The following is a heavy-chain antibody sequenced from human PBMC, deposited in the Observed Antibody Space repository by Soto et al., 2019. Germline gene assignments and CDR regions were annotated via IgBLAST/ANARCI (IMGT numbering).Heavy chain of an antibody. Sequence: SETLSLTCTVSGGSISSGDYYWSWIRQPPGKGLEWIGYIYYSGSTYYNPSLKSRVTISVDTSKNQFSLKLSSVTAADTAVYYCARSGPDYGDYAWDYWGQGTLVTVSS. J-gene: IGHJ4*02. D-gene: IGHD4-17*01. V-gene: IGHV4-30-4*01. CDR2: IYYSGST. CDR3: ARSGPDYGDYAWDY. CDR1: GGSISSGDYY.